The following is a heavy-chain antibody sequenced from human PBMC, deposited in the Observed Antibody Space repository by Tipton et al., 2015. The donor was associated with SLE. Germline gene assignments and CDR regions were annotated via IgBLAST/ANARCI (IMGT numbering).Heavy chain of an antibody. J-gene: IGHJ6*02. CDR1: GGSVSFYY. Sequence: TLSLTCTVSGGSVSFYYWSWIRQPPGEGLEWIGYIYYREGTNYSPSLKSRVTISLDASKNQLSLKLSSVTAADAAVYYCARHHGSGWLYGLDVWGQGTTVTVSS. V-gene: IGHV4-59*08. CDR2: IYYREGT. CDR3: ARHHGSGWLYGLDV. D-gene: IGHD6-19*01.